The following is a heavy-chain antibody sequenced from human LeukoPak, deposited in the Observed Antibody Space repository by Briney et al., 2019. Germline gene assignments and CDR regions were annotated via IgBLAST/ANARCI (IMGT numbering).Heavy chain of an antibody. CDR3: AREGLAFDY. J-gene: IGHJ4*02. CDR1: GFTFSSYE. CDR2: ISSSGSTI. Sequence: PGGSLRLSCAASGFTFSSYEMNWVRQAPGKGLEWVSYISSSGSTIYYADSVKGRFTISRDDTKNSLYLQMNSLRAEDTALYYCAREGLAFDYWGQGTLVTVSP. V-gene: IGHV3-48*03. D-gene: IGHD3/OR15-3a*01.